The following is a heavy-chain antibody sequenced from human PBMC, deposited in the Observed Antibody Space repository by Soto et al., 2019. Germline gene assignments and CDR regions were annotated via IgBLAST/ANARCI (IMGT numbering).Heavy chain of an antibody. J-gene: IGHJ4*02. CDR1: GFTFSDNW. Sequence: EVKVVESGGGLVQPGGSLRLSCAASGFTFSDNWMHRVRQPPGKGPVWVSRISGDASSTSYADSVKGRFTISRDSAKNTVYLQMDGLRVEDTAVYYCTRGGTRTTYWGLFDSWGQGTLVTVSS. CDR2: ISGDASST. V-gene: IGHV3-74*01. CDR3: TRGGTRTTYWGLFDS. D-gene: IGHD7-27*01.